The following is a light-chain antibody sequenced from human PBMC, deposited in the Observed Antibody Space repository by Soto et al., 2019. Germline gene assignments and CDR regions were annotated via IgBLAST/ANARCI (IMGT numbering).Light chain of an antibody. CDR2: DVS. Sequence: QSVLTQPASVSGSPGQSITISCTGTSSDVGGYNYVSWYQHHPGKAPKLMIYDVSNRPSGLSNRFSGSKSGNTASLTISGLQAEDEADYYCSSYTSSSTPYVFGTGTKLTVL. CDR3: SSYTSSSTPYV. CDR1: SSDVGGYNY. V-gene: IGLV2-14*01. J-gene: IGLJ1*01.